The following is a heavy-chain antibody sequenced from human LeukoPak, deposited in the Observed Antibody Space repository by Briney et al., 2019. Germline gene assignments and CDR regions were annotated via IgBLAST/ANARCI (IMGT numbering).Heavy chain of an antibody. V-gene: IGHV3-66*01. CDR1: GFAVSSSY. Sequence: GGSLRLSCAPSGFAVSSSYMSWVRQAPGKGLEWVSIISSAGTTYYADSVKGRFTISRDNSKNTVYLQVNSLRDEDTAVYYCARDLEAANTYYFDYWGQGTVVTVTS. J-gene: IGHJ4*02. CDR3: ARDLEAANTYYFDY. D-gene: IGHD6-13*01. CDR2: ISSAGTT.